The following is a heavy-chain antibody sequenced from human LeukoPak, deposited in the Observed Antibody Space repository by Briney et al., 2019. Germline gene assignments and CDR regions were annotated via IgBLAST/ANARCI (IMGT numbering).Heavy chain of an antibody. CDR2: IYYSGST. V-gene: IGHV4-59*01. J-gene: IGHJ6*02. D-gene: IGHD2-15*01. Sequence: SETLSLTCSVSGGSISSFYWSWILQPPGKGLEWIGYIYYSGSTNYNPSLKSRVTISVDTSKNQFFLKLSSVTAADTAVYYCARAGLDIVVTTAPPGGMDVWGQGTTVTVSS. CDR1: GGSISSFY. CDR3: ARAGLDIVVTTAPPGGMDV.